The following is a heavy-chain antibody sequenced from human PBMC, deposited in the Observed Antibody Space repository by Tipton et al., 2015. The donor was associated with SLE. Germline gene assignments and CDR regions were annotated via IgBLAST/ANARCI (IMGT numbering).Heavy chain of an antibody. CDR2: ISYDESIK. CDR3: ARDLVGPTGYGMDV. CDR1: GYTFPTYA. Sequence: SLRLSCAASGYTFPTYAMHWVRQAPGKGLEWVAVISYDESIKYYADSVKGRFTISRDNSKNTLYVQMNSLRAEDTAVYYCARDLVGPTGYGMDVWGQGTTVTVSS. D-gene: IGHD1-26*01. V-gene: IGHV3-30*04. J-gene: IGHJ6*02.